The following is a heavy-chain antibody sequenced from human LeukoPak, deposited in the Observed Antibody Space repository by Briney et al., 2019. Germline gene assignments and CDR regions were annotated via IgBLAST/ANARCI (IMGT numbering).Heavy chain of an antibody. V-gene: IGHV3-15*01. Sequence: PGGSLRLSCAASGFTFSNAWMSWVRQAPGKGLEWVGRIKSKTDGGTTGYAAPVKGRFTISRDDSKNTLYLQMNSLKTEDTAVYYCTTDGEMATLNFDYWGQGTLVTVSS. CDR1: GFTFSNAW. J-gene: IGHJ4*02. CDR2: IKSKTDGGTT. CDR3: TTDGEMATLNFDY. D-gene: IGHD5-24*01.